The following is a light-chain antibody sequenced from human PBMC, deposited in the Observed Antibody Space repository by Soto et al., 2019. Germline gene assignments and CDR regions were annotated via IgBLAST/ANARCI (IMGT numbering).Light chain of an antibody. Sequence: DIPMTQSPYSLSASVGDRVTITCQASQDISNSLNWFQQKPGKAPKLLIYGASNLQTGVPSRFSGSGSGTDFTFTISSLQAEDIATYYCQQYDNLPLTFGGGTKVDIK. CDR2: GAS. CDR3: QQYDNLPLT. J-gene: IGKJ4*01. CDR1: QDISNS. V-gene: IGKV1-33*01.